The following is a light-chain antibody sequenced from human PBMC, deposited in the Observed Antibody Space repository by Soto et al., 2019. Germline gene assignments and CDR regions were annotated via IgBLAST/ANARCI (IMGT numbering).Light chain of an antibody. CDR1: QDIGND. CDR2: AAS. CDR3: LQDHNYPWT. V-gene: IGKV1-6*02. J-gene: IGKJ1*01. Sequence: IQMTQSPSSLSVSVTDRVTITCRASQDIGNDLGWYQQRPGEAPELLLYAASTLRSGVPSRFSGSGSGTQFALTINNLQPEDSATYFCLQDHNYPWTVGQGTKVEI.